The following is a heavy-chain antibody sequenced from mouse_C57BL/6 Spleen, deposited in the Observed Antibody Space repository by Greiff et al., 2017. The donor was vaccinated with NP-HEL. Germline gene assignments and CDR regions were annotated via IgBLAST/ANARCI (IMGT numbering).Heavy chain of an antibody. J-gene: IGHJ4*01. Sequence: VQLQQSGAELARPGASVKMSCKASGYTFTSYTMHWVKQRPGQGLEWIGYINPSSGYTKYNQKFKDKATLTADKSSSTAYMQLSSLTSEDSAVYYCARGNYDYNYAMDYWGQRTSVTVSS. V-gene: IGHV1-4*01. CDR1: GYTFTSYT. D-gene: IGHD2-4*01. CDR3: ARGNYDYNYAMDY. CDR2: INPSSGYT.